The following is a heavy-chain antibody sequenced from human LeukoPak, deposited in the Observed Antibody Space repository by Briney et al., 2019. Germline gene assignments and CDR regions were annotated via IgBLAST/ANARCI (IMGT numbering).Heavy chain of an antibody. CDR1: GGSFSGYY. J-gene: IGHJ4*02. V-gene: IGHV4-34*01. Sequence: SETLSLTCAVYGGSFSGYYWSWIRQPPGKGLEWIGEINHSGSTNYNPSLKSRVTISVDTSKNQFSLKLSSVTAADTAVYYCARGQSNFWSGYPPHFDYWGQGTLVTVSP. D-gene: IGHD3-3*01. CDR2: INHSGST. CDR3: ARGQSNFWSGYPPHFDY.